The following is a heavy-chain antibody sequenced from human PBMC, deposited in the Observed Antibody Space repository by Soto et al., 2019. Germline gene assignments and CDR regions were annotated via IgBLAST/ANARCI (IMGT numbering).Heavy chain of an antibody. J-gene: IGHJ6*02. Sequence: TLASTFDVSGGSISTCGYSWNWIRQPPGKVLEWVGYIYHSGSTYDNPSLKSRVTMSVNRSKNQFSLNLTSVTAAETAVYFCASGHGRYSMEVWGQWTTVTVSS. V-gene: IGHV4-30-2*01. D-gene: IGHD2-15*01. CDR2: IYHSGST. CDR3: ASGHGRYSMEV. CDR1: GGSISTCGYS.